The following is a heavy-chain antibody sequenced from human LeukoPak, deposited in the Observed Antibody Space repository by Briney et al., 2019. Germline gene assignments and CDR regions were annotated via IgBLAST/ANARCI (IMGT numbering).Heavy chain of an antibody. D-gene: IGHD1-1*01. J-gene: IGHJ4*02. V-gene: IGHV4-39*07. CDR2: IYYSGST. Sequence: PSETLSLTCTVSGGSISSSSYYWGWIRQPPGKGLEWIGSIYYSGSTYYNPSLKSRVTISVDTSKNQFSLKLSSVTAADTAVYYCARGGATVQSYYFDYWGQGTLVTVSS. CDR3: ARGGATVQSYYFDY. CDR1: GGSISSSSYY.